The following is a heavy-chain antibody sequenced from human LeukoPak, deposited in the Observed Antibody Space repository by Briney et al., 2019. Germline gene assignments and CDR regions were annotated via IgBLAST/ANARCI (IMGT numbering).Heavy chain of an antibody. CDR3: ARDSRYSSGWFFDY. D-gene: IGHD6-19*01. CDR2: IYYSGST. J-gene: IGHJ4*02. V-gene: IGHV4-61*01. CDR1: GGSVSSGSYY. Sequence: PSETLSLTCTVSGGSVSSGSYYWSWIQQPPGKGLEWIGYIYYSGSTNYNPSLKSRVTISVDTSKNQFSLKLSSVTAADTAVYYCARDSRYSSGWFFDYWGQGTLVTVSS.